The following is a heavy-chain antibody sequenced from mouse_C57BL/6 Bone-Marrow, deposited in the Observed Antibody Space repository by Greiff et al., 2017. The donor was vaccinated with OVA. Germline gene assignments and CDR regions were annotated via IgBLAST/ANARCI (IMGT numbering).Heavy chain of an antibody. Sequence: EVKVVESGGDLVKPGGSLKLSCAASGFTFSSYGMSWVRQTPDKRLEWVATISSGGSYTYYPDSVKGRVTISRDNAKNTLYLQMSSLKSEDTAMYYCARPPTTVVAWYFDVWGTGTTVTVAS. CDR1: GFTFSSYG. CDR2: ISSGGSYT. V-gene: IGHV5-6*01. D-gene: IGHD1-1*01. CDR3: ARPPTTVVAWYFDV. J-gene: IGHJ1*03.